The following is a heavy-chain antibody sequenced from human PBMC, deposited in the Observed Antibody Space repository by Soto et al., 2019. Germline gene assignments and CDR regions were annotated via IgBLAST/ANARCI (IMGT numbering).Heavy chain of an antibody. CDR1: GFTFSSYS. D-gene: IGHD2-2*01. Sequence: EVQLVESGGGLVKPGGSLRLSCAASGFTFSSYSMNWVRQAPGKGLEWVSSISSSSSYIYYADSVKGRFTITRDNAKNSLCLQMNTMRAEDTAVYYCARGLRRIVVVPAARSPARLGLDYWGQGTLVTVSS. CDR2: ISSSSSYI. J-gene: IGHJ4*02. CDR3: ARGLRRIVVVPAARSPARLGLDY. V-gene: IGHV3-21*01.